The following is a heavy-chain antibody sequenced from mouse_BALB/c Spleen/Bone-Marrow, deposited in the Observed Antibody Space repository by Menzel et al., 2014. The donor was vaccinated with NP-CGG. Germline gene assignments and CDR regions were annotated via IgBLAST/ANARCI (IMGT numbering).Heavy chain of an antibody. CDR1: GFSLTGYG. D-gene: IGHD1-2*01. Sequence: QVQLKQSGPGLVAPSQSLSITCTVSGFSLTGYGINWVRQPPGKGLEWLGMIWGDGNTDYNSALKSRLSISKDNSKSQVFLKINSLQTDDTARYYCARAPGYDLYYAMDYWGQGTSVTVSS. V-gene: IGHV2-6-7*01. CDR3: ARAPGYDLYYAMDY. CDR2: IWGDGNT. J-gene: IGHJ4*01.